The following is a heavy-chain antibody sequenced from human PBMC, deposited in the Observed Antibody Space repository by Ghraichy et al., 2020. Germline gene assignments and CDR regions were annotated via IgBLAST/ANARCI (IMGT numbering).Heavy chain of an antibody. J-gene: IGHJ6*03. CDR1: GGSFSGYY. CDR3: ARGRYGEYVYYYYYYMGV. CDR2: INHSGST. D-gene: IGHD4-17*01. V-gene: IGHV4-34*01. Sequence: SETLSLTCAVYGGSFSGYYWSWIRQPPGKGLEWIGEINHSGSTNYNPSLKSRVTISVDTSKNQFSLKLSSVTAADTAVYYCARGRYGEYVYYYYYYMGVWGKWTTVTVS.